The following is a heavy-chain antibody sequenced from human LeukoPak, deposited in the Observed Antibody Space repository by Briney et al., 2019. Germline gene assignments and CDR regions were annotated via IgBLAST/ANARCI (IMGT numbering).Heavy chain of an antibody. D-gene: IGHD3-22*01. CDR1: GYTFTSYD. Sequence: ASVKVSCKASGYTFTSYDINWVRQATGQGLEWMGWMNPNSGNTGYAQRFQGRVTMTRNTSISTAYMELSSLRSEDTAVYYCASMFLTARGGSGYYPHYFDYWGQGTLVTVSS. CDR3: ASMFLTARGGSGYYPHYFDY. CDR2: MNPNSGNT. J-gene: IGHJ4*02. V-gene: IGHV1-8*01.